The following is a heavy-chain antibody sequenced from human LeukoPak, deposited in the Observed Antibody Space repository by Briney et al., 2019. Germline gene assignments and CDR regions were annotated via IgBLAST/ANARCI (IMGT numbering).Heavy chain of an antibody. CDR1: GGSISSGGYS. D-gene: IGHD1-1*01. CDR3: ARGAGELEIDY. Sequence: SETLSLTCAVSGGSISSGGYSWSWIRQPPGKGLEWIGYIYHSGSTYYNPSLKSRVTISLDRSKNQFSLKLSSVTAADTAVYYCARGAGELEIDYWGQGTLVTVSS. V-gene: IGHV4-30-2*01. J-gene: IGHJ4*02. CDR2: IYHSGST.